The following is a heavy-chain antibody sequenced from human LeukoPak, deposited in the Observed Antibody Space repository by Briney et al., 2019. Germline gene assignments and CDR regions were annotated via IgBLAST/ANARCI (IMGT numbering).Heavy chain of an antibody. V-gene: IGHV4-59*01. J-gene: IGHJ4*02. CDR3: ARGPGAGHDSEDY. CDR1: GGSISSYY. D-gene: IGHD5-12*01. Sequence: SETLSLTCTGSGGSISSYYWSWLPQPPGKGLEWIGYIYYSGSTNYNPSLKSRVTISVGTSTNQFSLKLSSVPAADTAVYYCARGPGAGHDSEDYWGQGTLVTVSS. CDR2: IYYSGST.